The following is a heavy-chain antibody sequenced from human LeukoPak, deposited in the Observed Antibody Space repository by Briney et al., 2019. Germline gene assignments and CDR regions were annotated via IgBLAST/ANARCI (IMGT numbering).Heavy chain of an antibody. Sequence: SVKVSCKASGGTFSSYAISWVRQAPGQGLEWMGRIIPIRGIANYAQKFQGRVTITADKSTSTAYMELSSLRSEDTAVYYCARDRALAYCTNGVCETDRDAFDIWGQGTMVTVSS. J-gene: IGHJ3*02. D-gene: IGHD2-8*01. V-gene: IGHV1-69*04. CDR2: IIPIRGIA. CDR3: ARDRALAYCTNGVCETDRDAFDI. CDR1: GGTFSSYA.